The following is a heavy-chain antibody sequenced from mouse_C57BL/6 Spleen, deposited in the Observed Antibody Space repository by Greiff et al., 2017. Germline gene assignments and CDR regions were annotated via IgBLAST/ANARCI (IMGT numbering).Heavy chain of an antibody. Sequence: VQLQQSGAELVRPGASVKLSCKASGYTFTDYYINWVKQRPGQGLEWIARIYPGSGNTYYNEKFKGKATLTAEISSSTAYMQLSSLTSEDSAVYFCARSPETRYFDVWGTGTTVTVSS. V-gene: IGHV1-76*01. J-gene: IGHJ1*03. CDR2: IYPGSGNT. CDR1: GYTFTDYY. CDR3: ARSPETRYFDV.